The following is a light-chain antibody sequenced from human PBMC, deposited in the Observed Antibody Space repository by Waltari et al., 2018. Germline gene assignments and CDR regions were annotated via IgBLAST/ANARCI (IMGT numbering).Light chain of an antibody. V-gene: IGLV2-8*01. CDR2: DVT. J-gene: IGLJ1*01. CDR3: SSYAGSAYV. Sequence: QSALTQPPSASGSPGQSVTISCTGTSSDVGGYNYVSWYQQYPGKAPKLIIYDVTERPSGVPDRFSGSKSGNTASLTVSGLQAEDEADYYCSSYAGSAYVFGTGTKVTVL. CDR1: SSDVGGYNY.